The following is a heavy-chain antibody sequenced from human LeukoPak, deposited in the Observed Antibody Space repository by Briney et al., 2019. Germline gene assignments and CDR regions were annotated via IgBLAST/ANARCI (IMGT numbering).Heavy chain of an antibody. CDR1: GFTFSSYA. V-gene: IGHV3-23*01. J-gene: IGHJ3*02. CDR3: AKHSSSWTDAFDI. Sequence: GGSLGLSCAASGFTFSSYAMSWVRQAPGKGLEWVSAISGSGGSTYHADSVKGRFTISRDNSKNTLYLQMNSLRAEDTAVYYCAKHSSSWTDAFDIWGQGTMVTVSS. D-gene: IGHD6-13*01. CDR2: ISGSGGST.